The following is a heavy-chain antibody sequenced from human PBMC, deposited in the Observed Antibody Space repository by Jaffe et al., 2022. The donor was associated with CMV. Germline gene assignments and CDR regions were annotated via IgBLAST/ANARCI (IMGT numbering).Heavy chain of an antibody. V-gene: IGHV4-59*01. CDR3: ARLKRRTTDLGWYYYGMDV. Sequence: QVQLQESGPGLVKPSETLSLTCTVSGGSFSTYYWNWIRQSPGKGLEWIGYIYYSGSTNYNPSLKSQVTISVDRSKNQFSLKLTSVTAADTAMYYCARLKRRTTDLGWYYYGMDVWGQGTTVTVSS. D-gene: IGHD4-17*01. CDR1: GGSFSTYY. CDR2: IYYSGST. J-gene: IGHJ6*02.